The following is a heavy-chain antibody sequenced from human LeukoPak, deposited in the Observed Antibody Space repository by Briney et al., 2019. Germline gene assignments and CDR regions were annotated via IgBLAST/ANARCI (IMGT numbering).Heavy chain of an antibody. D-gene: IGHD2-2*01. J-gene: IGHJ5*02. CDR2: IYSGGST. CDR1: GFTVSSNY. Sequence: GGSLRLSCAASGFTVSSNYMSWVRQAPGKGLEWVSVIYSGGSTYYADSVKGRFTISRDNSKNTLYLQMNSLRAEDTAVYYCARVNAEGYQLPHPGWFDPWGQGTLVTVSS. CDR3: ARVNAEGYQLPHPGWFDP. V-gene: IGHV3-66*01.